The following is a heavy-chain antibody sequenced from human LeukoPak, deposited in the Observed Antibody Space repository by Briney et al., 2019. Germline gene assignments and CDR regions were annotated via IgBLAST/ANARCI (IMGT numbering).Heavy chain of an antibody. V-gene: IGHV1-69*05. D-gene: IGHD1-14*01. CDR3: ARDTVITGTTRA. J-gene: IGHJ5*02. CDR2: SIPIFGTA. CDR1: GGTFSSYA. Sequence: ASVKVTCKASGGTFSSYAISWVRQAPGQGLEWMGRSIPIFGTANYAQKFQGRVTTNTNETTSTTYMEPGSLRSEDTGVYYCARDTVITGTTRAWGQGNLVTVSS.